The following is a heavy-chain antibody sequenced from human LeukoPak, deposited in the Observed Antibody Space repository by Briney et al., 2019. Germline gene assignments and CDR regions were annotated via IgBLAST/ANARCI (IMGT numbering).Heavy chain of an antibody. V-gene: IGHV4-34*01. J-gene: IGHJ4*02. CDR1: GGPFSGHY. Sequence: PSETLSLTCAVYGGPFSGHYWSWVRQPPGKGLEWIGEIDHSGSTNYNPSLTSRVTISVDTSKNQFSLKLRSLTAADTAVYYCVRVPSSSWPSPDYWGQGTLVTVAS. CDR2: IDHSGST. CDR3: VRVPSSSWPSPDY. D-gene: IGHD6-13*01.